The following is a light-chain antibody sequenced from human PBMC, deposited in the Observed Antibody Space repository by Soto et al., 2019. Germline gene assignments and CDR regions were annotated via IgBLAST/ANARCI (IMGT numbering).Light chain of an antibody. J-gene: IGKJ4*01. V-gene: IGKV1-5*01. CDR1: QSLSSW. Sequence: DIQMTHSPSTLSASVGDRVTITCRASQSLSSWLAWYQQKPGKAPKLLIYDASSLESGVPSRFSGSGSGTEFTLTINTLQPDDFATYYCQQYNSYPRTFGGGTKVDIK. CDR2: DAS. CDR3: QQYNSYPRT.